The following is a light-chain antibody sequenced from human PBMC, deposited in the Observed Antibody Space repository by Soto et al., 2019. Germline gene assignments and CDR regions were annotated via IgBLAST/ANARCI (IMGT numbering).Light chain of an antibody. CDR3: CSYAGSATYV. CDR2: EGT. CDR1: TTDVGSYNL. V-gene: IGLV2-23*01. Sequence: QSVLTQPASVSGSPGQSITISCTGTTTDVGSYNLVSWYQHHPGKAPKLIIYEGTKRPSGVSYRFSGSKSGTSASLTISGLQAEDEADYFCCSYAGSATYVFGTGTKLTVL. J-gene: IGLJ1*01.